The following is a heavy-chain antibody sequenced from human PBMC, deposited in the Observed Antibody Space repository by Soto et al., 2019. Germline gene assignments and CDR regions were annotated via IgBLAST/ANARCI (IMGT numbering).Heavy chain of an antibody. D-gene: IGHD1-26*01. CDR2: VSGRGGST. V-gene: IGHV3-23*01. CDR1: GFTFSSYA. CDR3: AKPENSGSYYFDY. Sequence: GGSLRLSCAASGFTFSSYAMSWVRQAPGKGLEWVSAVSGRGGSTYYADSVKGRFTISRDNSKNTLYLQMNSLRAEDTAVYYCAKPENSGSYYFDYWGQGTLVTVSS. J-gene: IGHJ4*02.